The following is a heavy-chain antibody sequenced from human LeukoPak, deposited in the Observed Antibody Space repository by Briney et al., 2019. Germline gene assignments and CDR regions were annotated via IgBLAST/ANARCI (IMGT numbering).Heavy chain of an antibody. CDR1: GSDFTSVG. CDR3: ARAGPGSGWYFDY. CDR2: ISPYNGNT. Sequence: ASVKVSCKASGSDFTSVGITWVRRAPGQGLEWMGWISPYNGNTRYAQKFKGRVAMTTDTSTTTAYMELRGLRFNDTAVYYCARAGPGSGWYFDYWGEGTLVTVSS. V-gene: IGHV1-18*01. D-gene: IGHD6-19*01. J-gene: IGHJ4*02.